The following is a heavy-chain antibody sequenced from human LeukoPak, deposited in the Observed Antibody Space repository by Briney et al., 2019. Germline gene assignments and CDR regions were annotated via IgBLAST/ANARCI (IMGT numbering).Heavy chain of an antibody. D-gene: IGHD6-13*01. CDR2: ISYDGSNK. J-gene: IGHJ5*02. CDR3: ARDRFEPAAAGALYDA. CDR1: GFTFSSYA. V-gene: IGHV3-30-3*01. Sequence: GRSLRLSCAASGFTFSSYAMHWVRQAPGKGLEWVAVISYDGSNKYYADSVKGRFTISRDNSKNTLYLQMNSLRAEDTAVYYRARDRFEPAAAGALYDAWGQGTLVTVSS.